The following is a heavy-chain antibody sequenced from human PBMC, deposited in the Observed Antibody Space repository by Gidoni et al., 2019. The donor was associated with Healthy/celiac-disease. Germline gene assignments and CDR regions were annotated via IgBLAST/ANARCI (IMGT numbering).Heavy chain of an antibody. D-gene: IGHD3-22*01. Sequence: QVQLVESGGGVVQPGRSLRLSCAASGFPFSSYAMHWVRQAPGKGLGWVAVISYDGSNKYYADSVKGRFTISRDNSKNTLYLQMNSLRAEDTAVYYCARDYADYDSSGYYPDYWGQGTLVTVSS. J-gene: IGHJ4*02. CDR1: GFPFSSYA. V-gene: IGHV3-30-3*01. CDR2: ISYDGSNK. CDR3: ARDYADYDSSGYYPDY.